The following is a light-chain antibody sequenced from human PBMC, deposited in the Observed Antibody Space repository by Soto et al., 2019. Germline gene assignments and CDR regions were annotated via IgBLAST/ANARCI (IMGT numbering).Light chain of an antibody. J-gene: IGKJ1*01. CDR1: QSVSSSY. V-gene: IGKV3-20*01. CDR3: QQFAASPRT. Sequence: EIVLTQSPGTLSLSPGERATLSCRASQSVSSSYLAWYQQKPGQAPRLLIYGASSRATGIPDRFSGSGSGTDFTLTISRLEPEDFAVYYCQQFAASPRTLGQGTKGDIK. CDR2: GAS.